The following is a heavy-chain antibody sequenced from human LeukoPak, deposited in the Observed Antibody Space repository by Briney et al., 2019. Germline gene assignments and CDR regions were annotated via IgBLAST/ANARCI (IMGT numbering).Heavy chain of an antibody. J-gene: IGHJ6*02. CDR2: ISSSSSYI. V-gene: IGHV3-21*01. CDR1: GFSLSSYS. D-gene: IGHD5-12*01. Sequence: PGGSLRLSCAASGFSLSSYSMNWVRQAPGKGLEWVSSISSSSSYIYYGDSVKGRFTISRDNAKNSLYLQMNSLRAEDTAVYYCARPRSGYDWTNSFGLDVWGQGTTVTVSS. CDR3: ARPRSGYDWTNSFGLDV.